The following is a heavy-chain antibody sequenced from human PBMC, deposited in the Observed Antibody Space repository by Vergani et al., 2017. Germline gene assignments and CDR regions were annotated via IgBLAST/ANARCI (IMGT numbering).Heavy chain of an antibody. V-gene: IGHV4-31*03. Sequence: QVQLQESGPGLVKPSQTLSLTCTVSGGSLSSGGYYWSWIRQHPGEGLEWIGYIYYSGSTYYNPSLKSRVTKSVDTSKNQFSLKLSSVTAADTAVYYCARGEVVPAAMGNTQGGYYYGMDVWGQGTTVTVSS. CDR2: IYYSGST. CDR1: GGSLSSGGYY. D-gene: IGHD2-2*01. J-gene: IGHJ6*02. CDR3: ARGEVVPAAMGNTQGGYYYGMDV.